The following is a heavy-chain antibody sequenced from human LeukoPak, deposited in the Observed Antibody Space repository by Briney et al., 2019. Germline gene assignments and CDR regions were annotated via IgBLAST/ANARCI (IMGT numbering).Heavy chain of an antibody. CDR1: GYSISTGYF. CDR3: ARHKRGDTAMVRDNYYFDY. J-gene: IGHJ4*02. V-gene: IGHV4-38-2*02. CDR2: LYHSGST. D-gene: IGHD5-18*01. Sequence: PSETLSLTCTVSGYSISTGYFWGWIRQPPGKGLEWIGSLYHSGSTYYNPSLKSRVTISVDTPKNHFSLKLSSVTAADTAVYYCARHKRGDTAMVRDNYYFDYWGQGTLVTVSS.